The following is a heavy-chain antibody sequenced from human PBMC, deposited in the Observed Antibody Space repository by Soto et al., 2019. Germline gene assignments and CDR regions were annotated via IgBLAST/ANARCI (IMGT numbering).Heavy chain of an antibody. J-gene: IGHJ3*02. CDR2: ISAYNGNT. CDR1: GYTFTSYG. D-gene: IGHD3-22*01. V-gene: IGHV1-18*01. Sequence: ASVKVSCKAPGYTFTSYGISWVRQAPGQGLEWMGWISAYNGNTNYAQKLQGRVTMTTDTSTSTAYMELRSLRSDDTAVYYCAREGWGNYYDSSGYYPRAFDSWGQGTMVTVSS. CDR3: AREGWGNYYDSSGYYPRAFDS.